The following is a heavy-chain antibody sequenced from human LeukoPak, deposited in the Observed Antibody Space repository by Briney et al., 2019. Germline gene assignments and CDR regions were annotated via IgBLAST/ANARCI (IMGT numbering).Heavy chain of an antibody. J-gene: IGHJ3*02. CDR2: ISTYNGNT. V-gene: IGHV1-18*01. CDR1: GYTFPRYG. CDR3: ARGRGPWSSYYPPDI. D-gene: IGHD1-26*01. Sequence: GASVNVSCKPSGYTFPRYGISWVRQAPGQGLEWVGWISTYNGNTNYAQKLQGRVTMTTDTSTRTAYMELRSLRPDDTAVYYCARGRGPWSSYYPPDIWGQGTMVTVSS.